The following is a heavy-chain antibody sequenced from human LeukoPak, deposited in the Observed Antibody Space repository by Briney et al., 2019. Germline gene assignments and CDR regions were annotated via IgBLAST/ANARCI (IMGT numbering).Heavy chain of an antibody. Sequence: GGPLRLSCAASGFTVSSNYMSWVRQAPGKGLEWVSVIYSGGSTYYADSVKGRFTISRDNSKNTLYLQMNSLRAEDTAVYYCVVYFDWLFGIDYWGQGTLVTVSS. CDR2: IYSGGST. D-gene: IGHD3-9*01. CDR1: GFTVSSNY. J-gene: IGHJ4*02. CDR3: VVYFDWLFGIDY. V-gene: IGHV3-53*01.